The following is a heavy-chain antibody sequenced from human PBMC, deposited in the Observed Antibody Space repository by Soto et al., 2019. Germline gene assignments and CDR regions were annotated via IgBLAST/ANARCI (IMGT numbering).Heavy chain of an antibody. CDR2: ISGSGGST. J-gene: IGHJ3*02. Sequence: GGSLRLSCAASGFTFSSYAMSWVRQAPGKGLEWVSAISGSGGSTYYADSVKGRFTISRDNSKNTLYLQMNSLRAEDTAVYYCASYPMIQLWFADAFDIWGQGTMVTVSS. CDR1: GFTFSSYA. D-gene: IGHD5-18*01. V-gene: IGHV3-23*01. CDR3: ASYPMIQLWFADAFDI.